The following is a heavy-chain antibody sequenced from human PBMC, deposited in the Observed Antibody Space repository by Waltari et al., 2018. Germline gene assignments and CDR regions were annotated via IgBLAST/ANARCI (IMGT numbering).Heavy chain of an antibody. CDR1: GFTFSSYA. J-gene: IGHJ6*02. CDR2: SSGSGGST. D-gene: IGHD3-10*01. V-gene: IGHV3-23*01. CDR3: AKAGLTYYYGAGSYYYYGMDV. Sequence: EVQLLESGGGLVQPGGSLRLSCAASGFTFSSYAMRWVRPAPGTGLSWVSASSGSGGSTYYADSVKGRFTISRDNSKNTLYLQMNSLRAEDTAVYYCAKAGLTYYYGAGSYYYYGMDVWGQGTTVTVSS.